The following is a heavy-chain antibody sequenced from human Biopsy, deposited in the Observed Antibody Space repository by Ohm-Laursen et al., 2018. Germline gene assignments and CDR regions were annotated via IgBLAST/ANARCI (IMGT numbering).Heavy chain of an antibody. V-gene: IGHV3-23*01. CDR3: AKDLKWDVSADYFDF. CDR1: GFPFSTYA. J-gene: IGHJ4*02. D-gene: IGHD1-26*01. Sequence: SLRLSCAAFGFPFSTYAMSWVRQTPGKGLEWVSSINGGGDGTFYADSVKGRFSISRDNSKNTLYLQMKSLRAEDPALYYCAKDLKWDVSADYFDFWGQGTLVTVSS. CDR2: INGGGDGT.